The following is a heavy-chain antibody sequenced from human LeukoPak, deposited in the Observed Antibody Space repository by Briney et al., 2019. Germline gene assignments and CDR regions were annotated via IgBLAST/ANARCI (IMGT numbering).Heavy chain of an antibody. D-gene: IGHD4-23*01. CDR2: ISWNSGSI. CDR3: AKDRDYGGNSGCDY. V-gene: IGHV3-9*01. CDR1: GFTFDDYA. Sequence: GGSLRLSCAASGFTFDDYAMHRVRQAPGKGLEWVSGISWNSGSIGYADSVKGRFTISRDNAKNSLYLQMNSLRTEDTALYYCAKDRDYGGNSGCDYWGQGTLVTVSS. J-gene: IGHJ4*02.